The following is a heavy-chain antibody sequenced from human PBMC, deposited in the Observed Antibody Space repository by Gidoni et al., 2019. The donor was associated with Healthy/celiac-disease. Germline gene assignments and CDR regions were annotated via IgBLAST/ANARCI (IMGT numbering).Heavy chain of an antibody. CDR2: TKHRGST. J-gene: IGHJ4*02. CDR1: GGSFSGYS. Sequence: QVQLQQWGAGLLKPSETLSLTCAVYGGSFSGYSWSWIRQPPGKGLEWIGETKHRGSTNYNPSLKSRVTISVETSKNQFSLKLSSVAAADTAVYYCARGKGRGYYGSGSYYIDYWGQGTLVTVSS. D-gene: IGHD3-10*01. CDR3: ARGKGRGYYGSGSYYIDY. V-gene: IGHV4-34*01.